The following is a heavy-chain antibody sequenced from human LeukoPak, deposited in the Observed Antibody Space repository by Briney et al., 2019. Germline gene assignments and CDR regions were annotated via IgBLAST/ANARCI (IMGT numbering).Heavy chain of an antibody. D-gene: IGHD4-11*01. V-gene: IGHV5-51*01. Sequence: GESLEISCEASGYSFTSYWIGWVRQMPGKGLEWMGIIYPGDSDTRYSPSFQGQVTISADKSISTAYLQWSSLKASDTAMYYCARRTDPYYSNYVHFDYWGQGTLVTVSS. CDR3: ARRTDPYYSNYVHFDY. CDR2: IYPGDSDT. CDR1: GYSFTSYW. J-gene: IGHJ4*02.